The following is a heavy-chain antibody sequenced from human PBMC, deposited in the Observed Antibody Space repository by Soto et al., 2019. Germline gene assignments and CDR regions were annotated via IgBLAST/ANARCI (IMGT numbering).Heavy chain of an antibody. CDR3: ARSPGSDCFDC. V-gene: IGHV4-4*02. CDR2: IHHSENT. CDR1: GDSISSSHW. J-gene: IGHJ4*02. Sequence: QVQLQESGPGLVKPSGTLSLTCAVSGDSISSSHWWSWVRQPPGRGLEWIGEIHHSENTNYNPSLKSRVIRSVDTSETQVSLLLSSVTPAHTAVYYCARSPGSDCFDCCAQGPVVTVSS. D-gene: IGHD1-26*01.